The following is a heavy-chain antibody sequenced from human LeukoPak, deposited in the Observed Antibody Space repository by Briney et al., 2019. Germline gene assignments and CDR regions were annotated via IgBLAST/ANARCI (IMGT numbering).Heavy chain of an antibody. CDR3: AKAIVGATDAFDI. Sequence: GSLRLSCAASGFPFSSYAMSWVRQAPGKGLEWVSAISGSGGSTYYADSVKGRFTISRDNSKNTLYLQMNSLRAEVTAVYYCAKAIVGATDAFDIWAKGQWSPSLQ. V-gene: IGHV3-23*01. CDR1: GFPFSSYA. D-gene: IGHD1-26*01. CDR2: ISGSGGST. J-gene: IGHJ3*02.